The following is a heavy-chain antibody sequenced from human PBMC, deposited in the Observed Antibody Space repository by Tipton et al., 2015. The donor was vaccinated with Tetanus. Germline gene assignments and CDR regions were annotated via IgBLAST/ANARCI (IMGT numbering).Heavy chain of an antibody. CDR1: GFTFHDYA. CDR3: ARDKSVCDYGWNGCEYHHGMDV. J-gene: IGHJ6*02. D-gene: IGHD1-1*01. Sequence: SLRLSCAASGFTFHDYAIHWVRHVSGKGLEWVSAISGNGESKVYADSVKGRFTISRDDANNSLYVLMDSLRPEDTALYYCARDKSVCDYGWNGCEYHHGMDVWDQGSTVTVSS. V-gene: IGHV3-9*01. CDR2: ISGNGESK.